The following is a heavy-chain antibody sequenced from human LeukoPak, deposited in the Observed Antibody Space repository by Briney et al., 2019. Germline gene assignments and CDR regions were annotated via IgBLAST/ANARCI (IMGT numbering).Heavy chain of an antibody. Sequence: GRSLRLSCAASGFTFSRHGMHWVRQAPGKGLEWVSGISGSDGSTNYADSVKGRFTISRENSKNTLYLQMNSLRAEDTAIYYCAKDYPTLRLGELASFDYWGQGTLVTVSS. V-gene: IGHV3-23*01. J-gene: IGHJ4*02. CDR1: GFTFSRHG. CDR3: AKDYPTLRLGELASFDY. CDR2: ISGSDGST. D-gene: IGHD3-16*01.